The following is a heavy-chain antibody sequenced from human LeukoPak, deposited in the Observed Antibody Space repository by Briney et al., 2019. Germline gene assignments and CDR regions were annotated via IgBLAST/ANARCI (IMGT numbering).Heavy chain of an antibody. V-gene: IGHV4-59*08. CDR2: MYYSGST. CDR1: SGSIPSYW. D-gene: IGHD4-17*01. Sequence: SETLSLTCTVSSGSIPSYWWSWIRQPPGKGLEWIGYMYYSGSTNYNPSLKSRVTISVDTSKNQFSLKLSSVTAADTAVYYCASQDDYRDYPFDNWGQGTLVTVSS. CDR3: ASQDDYRDYPFDN. J-gene: IGHJ4*02.